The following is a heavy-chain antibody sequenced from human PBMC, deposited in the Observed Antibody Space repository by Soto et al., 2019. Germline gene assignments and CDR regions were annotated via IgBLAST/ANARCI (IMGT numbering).Heavy chain of an antibody. CDR1: GGSISSGGYY. Sequence: SETLSLTCTVSGGSISSGGYYWSWIRQHPGKGLEWIGYIYYSGSTYYNPSLKSRVTISVDTSKNQFSLKLSSVTAADTAVYYCARSQADFWSGYFLLGGMDVWGQGTTVTVSS. CDR3: ARSQADFWSGYFLLGGMDV. V-gene: IGHV4-31*03. CDR2: IYYSGST. J-gene: IGHJ6*02. D-gene: IGHD3-3*01.